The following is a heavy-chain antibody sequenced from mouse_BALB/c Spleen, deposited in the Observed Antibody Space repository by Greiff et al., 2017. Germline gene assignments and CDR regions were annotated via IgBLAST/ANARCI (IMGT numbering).Heavy chain of an antibody. CDR3: ARERVITTVVADY. Sequence: EVQLVESGPELVKPGASVKMSCKASGYTFTSYVMHWVKQKPGQGLEWIGYINPYNDGTKYNEKFKGKATLTSDKSSSTAYMELSSLTSEDSAVYYCARERVITTVVADYWGQGTTLTVSS. V-gene: IGHV1-14*01. CDR1: GYTFTSYV. CDR2: INPYNDGT. J-gene: IGHJ2*01. D-gene: IGHD1-1*01.